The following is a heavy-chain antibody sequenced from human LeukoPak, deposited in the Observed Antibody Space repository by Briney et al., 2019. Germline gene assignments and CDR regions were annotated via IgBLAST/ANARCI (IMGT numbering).Heavy chain of an antibody. J-gene: IGHJ4*02. D-gene: IGHD6-19*01. CDR3: ARKGVAGTREYYFDY. Sequence: ASETLSLTCTVPGGSISSYYWSWIRQPAGKGLGWIGRIYTSGSTNYNPSLKSRVTMSVDTSKNQFSLKLSSVTAADTAVYYCARKGVAGTREYYFDYWGQGTLVTVSS. V-gene: IGHV4-4*07. CDR2: IYTSGST. CDR1: GGSISSYY.